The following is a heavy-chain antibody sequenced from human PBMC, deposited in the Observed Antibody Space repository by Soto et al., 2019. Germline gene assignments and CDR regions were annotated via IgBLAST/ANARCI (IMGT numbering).Heavy chain of an antibody. D-gene: IGHD6-6*01. CDR1: GYTFTGDY. Sequence: ASVKVFRKASGYTFTGDYMHWVRQAPGQGLEWMGWINPNSGGTNYAQKFQGWVTMTRDTSISTAYMELSRLRSDDTAVYYCARRSIAARHDAFDIWGQGTMVTVSS. J-gene: IGHJ3*02. CDR2: INPNSGGT. V-gene: IGHV1-2*04. CDR3: ARRSIAARHDAFDI.